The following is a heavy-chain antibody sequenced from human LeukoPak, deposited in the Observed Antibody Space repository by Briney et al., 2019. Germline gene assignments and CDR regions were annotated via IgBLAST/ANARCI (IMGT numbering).Heavy chain of an antibody. CDR2: IRYDGSNK. V-gene: IGHV3-30*02. D-gene: IGHD6-13*01. J-gene: IGHJ4*02. CDR3: AKDGWQQLASFDY. CDR1: GFTFSSYG. Sequence: GGSLRLSCAASGFTFSSYGMHWVRQTPGKGLEWVAFIRYDGSNKYYADSVKGRFTISRDNSKNTLYLQMNSLRAEDTAVYYCAKDGWQQLASFDYWGQGTLVTVSS.